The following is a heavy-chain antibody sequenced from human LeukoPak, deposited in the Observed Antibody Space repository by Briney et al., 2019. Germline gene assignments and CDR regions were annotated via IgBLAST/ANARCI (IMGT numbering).Heavy chain of an antibody. CDR2: IFPGNSDT. V-gene: IGHV5-51*01. J-gene: IGHJ4*02. Sequence: GESLTISCEGSGYSFPSYWIGWARQMAGKGLEWMAIIFPGNSDTRYSPSFQGQVTISADKSISTAYLHWRGLKASDTAMYYCVRHNNYALEFWGQGTLVTVSS. CDR1: GYSFPSYW. D-gene: IGHD5-18*01. CDR3: VRHNNYALEF.